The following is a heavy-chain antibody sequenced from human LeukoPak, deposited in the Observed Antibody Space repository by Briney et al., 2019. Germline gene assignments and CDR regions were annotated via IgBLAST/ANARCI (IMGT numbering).Heavy chain of an antibody. CDR3: ANWIGSSSRDY. Sequence: GGSLTLSCAASGFNFSTYAMTWLRQAPPKELEWVTIINSNGDEIYYADSVRGRFTISRDNSNNALSLQMDSLRVEDTAVYYCANWIGSSSRDYWGQGTLVTVSS. D-gene: IGHD6-6*01. J-gene: IGHJ4*02. V-gene: IGHV3-23*01. CDR1: GFNFSTYA. CDR2: INSNGDEI.